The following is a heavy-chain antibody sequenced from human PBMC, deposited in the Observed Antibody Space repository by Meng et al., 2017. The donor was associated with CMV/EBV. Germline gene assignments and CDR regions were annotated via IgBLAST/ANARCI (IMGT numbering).Heavy chain of an antibody. CDR2: ISAYNGNT. Sequence: QVQLVQSGAEVKKPGXSVKVSRKAAGYTFTSYGISWVRQAPGQGLEWMGWISAYNGNTNYAQKLQGRVTMTTDTSTSTAYMELRSLRSDDTAVYYCASGGSIAVADHAEYFQHWGQGTLVTVSS. V-gene: IGHV1-18*01. CDR3: ASGGSIAVADHAEYFQH. D-gene: IGHD6-19*01. CDR1: GYTFTSYG. J-gene: IGHJ1*01.